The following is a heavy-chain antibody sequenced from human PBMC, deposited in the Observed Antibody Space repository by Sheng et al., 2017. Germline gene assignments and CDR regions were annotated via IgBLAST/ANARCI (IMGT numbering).Heavy chain of an antibody. CDR3: ARVMVTKDYYYMDV. Sequence: QVQLQESGPGLVKPSGTLSLTCAVSGASISDINWWSWVRQAPGKGLEWIGDIYHSGGTNYHPSLKSRITISVDKSKNNFSLTLRFVTAADTAVYFCARVMVTKDYYYMDVWGKGTTVTVSS. CDR2: IYHSGGT. CDR1: GASISDINW. J-gene: IGHJ6*03. D-gene: IGHD2-21*02. V-gene: IGHV4-4*02.